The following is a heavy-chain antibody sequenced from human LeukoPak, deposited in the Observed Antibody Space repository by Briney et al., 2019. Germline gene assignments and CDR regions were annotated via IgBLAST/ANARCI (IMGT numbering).Heavy chain of an antibody. V-gene: IGHV3-7*01. J-gene: IGHJ4*02. Sequence: LTGGSLRLSCVASGFTFSSYWMAWVRQAPGKGLEWVANIKQDESEKNYVDSVKGRFTISRDNAKNSLFLQMNSLRVEDTAVYYCARDVAGSLDYWGQGTLVTVSS. CDR1: GFTFSSYW. CDR2: IKQDESEK. CDR3: ARDVAGSLDY. D-gene: IGHD1-26*01.